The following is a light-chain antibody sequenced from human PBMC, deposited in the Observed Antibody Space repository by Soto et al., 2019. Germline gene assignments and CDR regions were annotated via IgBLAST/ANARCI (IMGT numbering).Light chain of an antibody. CDR1: QGISSY. CDR3: QHYNSYSEA. Sequence: DIRMTHAASSLSASVGDRVTITCRASQGISSYLGWYQQKPGKAPNLLIYKASTLKSGVPSRFSGSGSGTEFTPTISSLQPDDFATYYCQHYNSYSEAFGQGTKVDIK. V-gene: IGKV1-5*03. J-gene: IGKJ1*01. CDR2: KAS.